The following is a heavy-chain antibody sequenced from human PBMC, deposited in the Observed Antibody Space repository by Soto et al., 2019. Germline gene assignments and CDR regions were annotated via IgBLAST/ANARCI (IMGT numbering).Heavy chain of an antibody. CDR3: TSVLYYGSGSYSPYGTDV. Sequence: QVQLVQSGAEVKKPGSSVKVSCKTSGVSFNNNGIGWVRQAPGHGLEWMGGVSPTLRTSNYARKVQCRIAITADASSGTVDIEFSSPTAEDTAQNYCTSVLYYGSGSYSPYGTDVWGQQTRVTGSS. D-gene: IGHD3-10*01. CDR2: VSPTLRTS. CDR1: GVSFNNNG. V-gene: IGHV1-69*01. J-gene: IGHJ6*02.